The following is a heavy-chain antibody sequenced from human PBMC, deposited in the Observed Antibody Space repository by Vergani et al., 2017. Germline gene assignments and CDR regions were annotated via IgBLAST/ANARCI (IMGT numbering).Heavy chain of an antibody. Sequence: QVQLVESGGGLVKPGGSLRLSCAASGFTFSSYGMHWVRQAPGKGLEWVAVISYDGSNKYYADSVKGRFTISRDNSKNTLYLQMNSLRAEDTAVYYCATGGSPTYYDYVWGSWGMDVWGQGTTVTVSS. CDR2: ISYDGSNK. J-gene: IGHJ6*02. V-gene: IGHV3-30*03. D-gene: IGHD3-16*01. CDR1: GFTFSSYG. CDR3: ATGGSPTYYDYVWGSWGMDV.